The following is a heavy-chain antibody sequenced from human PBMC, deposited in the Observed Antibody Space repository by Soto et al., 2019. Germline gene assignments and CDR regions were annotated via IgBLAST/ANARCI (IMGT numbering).Heavy chain of an antibody. J-gene: IGHJ6*02. V-gene: IGHV4-59*01. CDR2: IYYSGSN. Sequence: SETLSLTCTVSGGSMSSYYWSWIRQPPGKGLEWIGYIYYSGSNNYNPSLKSRVTMSVDTPKNQFSLKLSSVTAADTAVYYCARRGYGPGFPYYYGMDVWGQGTTVTVS. D-gene: IGHD3-10*01. CDR1: GGSMSSYY. CDR3: ARRGYGPGFPYYYGMDV.